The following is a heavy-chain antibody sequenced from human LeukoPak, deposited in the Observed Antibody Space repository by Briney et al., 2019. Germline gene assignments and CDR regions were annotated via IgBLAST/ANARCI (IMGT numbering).Heavy chain of an antibody. Sequence: SETLSLTCTVSGGSISSRSYYWGWIRQPPGKGLEWIGSIYYSGSTYLNPTLKSRVTISVDTSKNQFSLKLTSVTAADTAVYYCARGFYYFDSSGFIDFWGQGALVTVSS. J-gene: IGHJ4*02. CDR3: ARGFYYFDSSGFIDF. V-gene: IGHV4-39*01. CDR1: GGSISSRSYY. CDR2: IYYSGST. D-gene: IGHD3-22*01.